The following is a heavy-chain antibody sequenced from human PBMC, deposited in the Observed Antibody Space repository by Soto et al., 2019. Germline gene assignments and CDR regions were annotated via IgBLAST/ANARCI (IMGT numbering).Heavy chain of an antibody. CDR1: GFTFSSYW. CDR2: IKQDGSEK. CDR3: AREHIGVVPAAANYYYYGMDV. Sequence: EVQLVESGGGLVQPGGSLRLSCAASGFTFSSYWMSWVRQAPGKGLEWVANIKQDGSEKYYVDSVKGRFTISRDNAKKSLYLQMNSLRDEDTAVYYCAREHIGVVPAAANYYYYGMDVWGQGTTVTVSS. D-gene: IGHD2-2*01. J-gene: IGHJ6*01. V-gene: IGHV3-7*04.